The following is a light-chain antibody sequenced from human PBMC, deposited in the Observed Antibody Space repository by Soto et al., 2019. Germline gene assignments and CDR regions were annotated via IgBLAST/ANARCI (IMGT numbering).Light chain of an antibody. CDR1: QSVSSN. J-gene: IGKJ1*01. Sequence: EIVMTQSPGTLSVSPGERVTFSCRASQSVSSNLAWYQQKPGQTPRLLIYGASNRATGIPDRFSGSGSGTDFTLTISRLEPEDFAVYYCQQYGSSGTFGQGTKVDI. CDR2: GAS. CDR3: QQYGSSGT. V-gene: IGKV3-20*01.